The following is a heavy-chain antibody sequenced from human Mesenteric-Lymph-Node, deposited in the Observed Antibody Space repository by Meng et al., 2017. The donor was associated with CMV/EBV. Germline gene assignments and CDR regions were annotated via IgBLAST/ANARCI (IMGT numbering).Heavy chain of an antibody. J-gene: IGHJ4*02. CDR1: GYTFTGYF. CDR3: ALIIVSYGRDY. V-gene: IGHV1-2*02. Sequence: ASVKVSCKASGYTFTGYFMHWVRLAPGQGLEWMGWINPQSGGTNYAQKFQGRVTLTRDTSISTAYMELSRLRSDDTAVYYCALIIVSYGRDYWGQGTLVTVSS. D-gene: IGHD1-26*01. CDR2: INPQSGGT.